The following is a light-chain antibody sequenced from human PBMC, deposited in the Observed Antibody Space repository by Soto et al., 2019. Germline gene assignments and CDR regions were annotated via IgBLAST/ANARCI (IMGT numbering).Light chain of an antibody. CDR3: QQYNRNTWS. CDR1: QSVGTW. CDR2: GAS. J-gene: IGKJ1*01. V-gene: IGKV1-5*01. Sequence: IKMTQSPYTLSASVGGRVTITCRASQSVGTWVAWYQQKPGKAPKLLIYGASNLESGVPSRFSGSGSGTEFTLTITTLQPDDFATYFCQQYNRNTWSFGPGTKVDIK.